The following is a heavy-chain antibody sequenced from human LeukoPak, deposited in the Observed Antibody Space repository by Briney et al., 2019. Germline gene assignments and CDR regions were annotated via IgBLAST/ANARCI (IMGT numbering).Heavy chain of an antibody. D-gene: IGHD2-21*02. CDR1: GGSFSGYY. CDR3: ARRLCGGDCSSPNYYYYYMDV. J-gene: IGHJ6*03. V-gene: IGHV4-34*01. Sequence: SETLSLTCAVYGGSFSGYYWSWIRQPPGKGLEWIGEINHSGSTNYNPSLKSRVTISVDTSKNQFSLKLSSVTAADTAVYYCARRLCGGDCSSPNYYYYYMDVWGKGTTVTISS. CDR2: INHSGST.